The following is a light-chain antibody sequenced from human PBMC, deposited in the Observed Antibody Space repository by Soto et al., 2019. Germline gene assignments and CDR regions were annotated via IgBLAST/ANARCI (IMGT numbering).Light chain of an antibody. V-gene: IGLV2-23*02. J-gene: IGLJ3*02. CDR2: EVT. Sequence: QSALAQPASVSGSPGQSIAISCTGTSSDVGSYNLVSWYQHHPGKGPKLLIYEVTKRLSGVSSRFSGSKSGNTASLTISGLQAEDEADYYCCSYAGSNTVDMVFGGGTKLIVL. CDR1: SSDVGSYNL. CDR3: CSYAGSNTVDMV.